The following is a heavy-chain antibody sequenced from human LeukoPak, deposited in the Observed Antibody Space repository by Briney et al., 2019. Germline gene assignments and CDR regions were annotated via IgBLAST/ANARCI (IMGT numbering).Heavy chain of an antibody. CDR2: ISGSGDIT. CDR3: AKEIGGLLWFGELFDYYYGMDV. Sequence: PGGSLRLSCAASGFTFTSYAMNWVRQAPGKGLEWVSFISGSGDITYYADSVKGRFTISRDNSKNTLYLQMNSLRAEDTALYYCAKEIGGLLWFGELFDYYYGMDVWGQGTTVTVSS. J-gene: IGHJ6*02. D-gene: IGHD3-10*01. V-gene: IGHV3-23*01. CDR1: GFTFTSYA.